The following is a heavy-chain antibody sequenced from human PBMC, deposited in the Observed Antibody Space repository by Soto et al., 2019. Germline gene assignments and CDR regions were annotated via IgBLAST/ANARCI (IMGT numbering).Heavy chain of an antibody. D-gene: IGHD3-10*01. CDR3: ARDRKSPSTMVLGVITPSP. CDR1: GYTFTSYG. J-gene: IGHJ5*02. CDR2: ISAYKRNT. Sequence: QVQLVQSGAEVKKPGASVKVSCKASGYTFTSYGISWVRQAPGQGLEWMGWISAYKRNTNYAQKLQGRVTMTTDTSTSAAYMELRSLRSDDTAVYYCARDRKSPSTMVLGVITPSPWGQGTLVTVSS. V-gene: IGHV1-18*01.